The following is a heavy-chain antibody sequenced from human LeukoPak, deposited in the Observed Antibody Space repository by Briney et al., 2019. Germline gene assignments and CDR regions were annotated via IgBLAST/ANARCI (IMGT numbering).Heavy chain of an antibody. D-gene: IGHD6-19*01. J-gene: IGHJ6*02. Sequence: PGGSLRLSCAASGFTFSSYAMSWVRQAPGKGLEWVSAISGSGGSTYYADSVKGRFTISRDNSKNTLYLQMNSLRAEDTAVYYCAKDPPLEQWLVQFGYYYYGMDVWGQGTTVTVSS. CDR2: ISGSGGST. CDR3: AKDPPLEQWLVQFGYYYYGMDV. V-gene: IGHV3-23*01. CDR1: GFTFSSYA.